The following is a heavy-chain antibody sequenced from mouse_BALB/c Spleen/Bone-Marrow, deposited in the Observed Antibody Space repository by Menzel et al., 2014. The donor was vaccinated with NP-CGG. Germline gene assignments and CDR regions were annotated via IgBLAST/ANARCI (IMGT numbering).Heavy chain of an antibody. V-gene: IGHV7-3*02. Sequence: EVMLVESGGGLVQPGGSLRLSCTTSGFTFTDYFMTWVRQPPGKALEWLGFIRNKANGYTTEYSPSVKGRFTISRDNSQGIFYLQMNTLRAEDSAIYYCARDYNGYFDFWGQGTTLTVSS. D-gene: IGHD6-1*01. CDR3: ARDYNGYFDF. CDR1: GFTFTDYF. J-gene: IGHJ2*01. CDR2: IRNKANGYTT.